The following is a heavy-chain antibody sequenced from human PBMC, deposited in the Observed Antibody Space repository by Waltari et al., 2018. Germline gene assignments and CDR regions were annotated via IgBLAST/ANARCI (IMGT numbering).Heavy chain of an antibody. CDR3: ARGPDRAKAGID. J-gene: IGHJ4*02. D-gene: IGHD5-18*01. CDR1: GGSFSGNY. V-gene: IGHV4-34*01. Sequence: QVQLQQWGAGLLKPSETLSLTCAVYGGSFSGNYWNWIRQPPGKGREWIGEINHRGAATYNPSLKSRVTISIDTSKNQFSLKLNSVTAADTAVYYCARGPDRAKAGIDWGQGTLVTVSS. CDR2: INHRGAA.